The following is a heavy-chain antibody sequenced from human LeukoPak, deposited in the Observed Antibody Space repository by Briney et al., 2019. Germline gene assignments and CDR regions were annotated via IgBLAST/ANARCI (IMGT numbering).Heavy chain of an antibody. D-gene: IGHD2-15*01. J-gene: IGHJ6*02. CDR1: GFTVSSNY. Sequence: GGSLRLSCAASGFTVSSNYMSWVRQAPGKGLEWVSVIYSGGSTYYADSVKGRFTISRDNSKNTLYLQMNSLRAEDTAVYYCARLPTHYYYYGMDVWGQGTTVTVSS. CDR2: IYSGGST. CDR3: ARLPTHYYYYGMDV. V-gene: IGHV3-53*01.